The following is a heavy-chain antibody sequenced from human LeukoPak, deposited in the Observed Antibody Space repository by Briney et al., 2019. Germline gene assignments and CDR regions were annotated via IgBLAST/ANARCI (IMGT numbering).Heavy chain of an antibody. J-gene: IGHJ6*03. CDR1: GYTFTGYY. CDR2: INPNSGGT. Sequence: VASVKVSCKASGYTFTGYYMHWVRQAPGQGLEWMGWINPNSGGTNYAQKFQGRVTMTRDTSISTAYMELSRLRSDDTAVYSCARDYLSCSSTSCYYYMDVWGKGTTVTVSS. V-gene: IGHV1-2*02. D-gene: IGHD2-2*01. CDR3: ARDYLSCSSTSCYYYMDV.